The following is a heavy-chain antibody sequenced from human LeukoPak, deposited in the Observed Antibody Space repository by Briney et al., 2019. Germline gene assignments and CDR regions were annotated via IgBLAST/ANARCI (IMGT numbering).Heavy chain of an antibody. J-gene: IGHJ3*02. Sequence: PGGSLRLSCAASGFTFSSYAMHWVRQAPGKGLEYVSAISSNGGNTYYADSVRGRFTISRDNSKNTLYLQLGSLRAEDMAVYYCARVGIWDAFDIWGQGTMVTVSS. V-gene: IGHV3-64*02. CDR2: ISSNGGNT. D-gene: IGHD1-26*01. CDR3: ARVGIWDAFDI. CDR1: GFTFSSYA.